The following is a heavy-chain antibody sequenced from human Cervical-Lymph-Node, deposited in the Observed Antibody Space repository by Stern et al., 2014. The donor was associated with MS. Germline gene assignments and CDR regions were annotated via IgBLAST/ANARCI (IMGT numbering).Heavy chain of an antibody. D-gene: IGHD3-22*01. V-gene: IGHV1-69*01. Sequence: QVQLVQSGAEVKKPGSSVKVSCKASGGSFSSYTISWLRLAPGHGLEWLGGIRPIIGKIKHAQNLQGRITIAADESKGSAYMELSGLRPEDTAVYYCAGGSGYFGDAFDFWGPGTLVTVSS. J-gene: IGHJ3*01. CDR3: AGGSGYFGDAFDF. CDR1: GGSFSSYT. CDR2: IRPIIGKI.